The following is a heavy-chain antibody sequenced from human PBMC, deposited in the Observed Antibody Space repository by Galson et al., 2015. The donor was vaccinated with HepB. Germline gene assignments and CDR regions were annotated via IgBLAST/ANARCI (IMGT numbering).Heavy chain of an antibody. CDR2: IYYSGST. CDR3: ARLHRGDYGDARVFDY. V-gene: IGHV4-39*01. J-gene: IGHJ4*02. Sequence: ETLSLTCTVSDGSISSSSYYWGWIRQPPGKGLEWIGSIYYSGSTYYNPSLKSRVTISVDTSKNQFSLKLRSVTAADTAVYYCARLHRGDYGDARVFDYWGQGTLVTVSS. CDR1: DGSISSSSYY. D-gene: IGHD4-17*01.